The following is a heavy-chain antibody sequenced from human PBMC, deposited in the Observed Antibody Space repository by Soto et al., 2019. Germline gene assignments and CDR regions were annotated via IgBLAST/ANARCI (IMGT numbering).Heavy chain of an antibody. D-gene: IGHD6-19*01. CDR1: GGSISSYY. CDR2: IYYSGST. CDR3: VRRKTHSSGWIYYYYMDV. J-gene: IGHJ6*03. V-gene: IGHV4-59*08. Sequence: SETLSLTCTVSGGSISSYYWSWIRQPPGKGLEWIGYIYYSGSTNYNPSLKSRVTISVDTSKNLFSLKLSSVTAADTAVYYCVRRKTHSSGWIYYYYMDVWGKGTTVTVSS.